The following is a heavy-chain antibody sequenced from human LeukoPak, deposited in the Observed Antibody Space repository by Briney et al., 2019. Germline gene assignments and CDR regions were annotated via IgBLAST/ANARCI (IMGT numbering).Heavy chain of an antibody. CDR3: AKVFSEVEGY. CDR2: ISDSGGTT. V-gene: IGHV3-23*01. Sequence: GGSLRLSCAASGFTFSSYAMNWVRQAPGKGLEWVSTISDSGGTTYYADSVKGRFTISRDNSKNKLYLQMNSLRAEDTALYYCAKVFSEVEGYWGQGTLVTVSS. J-gene: IGHJ4*02. D-gene: IGHD1-26*01. CDR1: GFTFSSYA.